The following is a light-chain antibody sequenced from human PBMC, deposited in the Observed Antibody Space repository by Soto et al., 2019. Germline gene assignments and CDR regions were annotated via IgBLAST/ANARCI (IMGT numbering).Light chain of an antibody. V-gene: IGKV3-15*01. J-gene: IGKJ2*01. CDR1: QSVNNN. CDR3: QQYSNWPYT. Sequence: IVMTQSPATLSVSPGERATLSCRASQSVNNNLAWYQQKPGQAPSLLIYGASTRATGIPARFSGSGSGTEFTLTISSLQSEDFAVYYCQQYSNWPYTFGQGTKLEIK. CDR2: GAS.